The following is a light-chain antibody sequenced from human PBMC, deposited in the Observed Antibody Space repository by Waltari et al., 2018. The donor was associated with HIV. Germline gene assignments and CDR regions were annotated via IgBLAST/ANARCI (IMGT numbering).Light chain of an antibody. Sequence: QSALTQPASVSGSPGQSITVSCTGTSSDIGPYNYVSWYQQTPGTAPKLVIYEVNNRPSGISKRFSGSKSGTTASLTISGLQTEDEAHYYCSSFTTSNTLLFGGGTKVTVL. V-gene: IGLV2-14*01. J-gene: IGLJ2*01. CDR3: SSFTTSNTLL. CDR2: EVN. CDR1: SSDIGPYNY.